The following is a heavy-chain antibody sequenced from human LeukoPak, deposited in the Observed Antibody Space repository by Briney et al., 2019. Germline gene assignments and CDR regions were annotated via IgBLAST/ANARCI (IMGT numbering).Heavy chain of an antibody. Sequence: GSLRLSCAASGFTFSSYWMHWVRQAPGKGLVWVSRINSDGSSTSYADSVKGRFTISRDNAKNTLYLQMNSLRAEDTAVYYCARGGSSSWFGAFDIWGQGTMVTVSS. CDR1: GFTFSSYW. CDR2: INSDGSST. V-gene: IGHV3-74*01. D-gene: IGHD6-13*01. CDR3: ARGGSSSWFGAFDI. J-gene: IGHJ3*02.